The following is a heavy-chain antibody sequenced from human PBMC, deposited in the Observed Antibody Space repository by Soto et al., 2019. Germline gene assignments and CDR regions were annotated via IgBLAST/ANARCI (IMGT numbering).Heavy chain of an antibody. CDR1: GFICSSYD. CDR3: AKATATGGGAFEI. V-gene: IGHV3-23*01. Sequence: GSLRLSCAVSGFICSSYDMSWVRQAPGKGLEWVSTILVGGSTHYEDSVKGRFTISRDTSKNTVYLQMNSLTAGDTAVYYCAKATATGGGAFEIYGRGTLVTV. D-gene: IGHD2-8*02. J-gene: IGHJ3*02. CDR2: ILVGGST.